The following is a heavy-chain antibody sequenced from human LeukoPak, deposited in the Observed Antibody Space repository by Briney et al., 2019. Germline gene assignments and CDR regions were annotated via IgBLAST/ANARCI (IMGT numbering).Heavy chain of an antibody. V-gene: IGHV3-11*05. J-gene: IGHJ4*02. Sequence: GGSLRLSCAASGFTFSDYYMSWIRQAPGKGLEWVSYISIRSTYASYADSVKGRFTISRDDAKNSLYMQMNGLRAEDTAVYYCARGRWIIREVKTHVFSHWGQGALVTVSS. CDR2: ISIRSTYA. CDR1: GFTFSDYY. D-gene: IGHD3-10*01. CDR3: ARGRWIIREVKTHVFSH.